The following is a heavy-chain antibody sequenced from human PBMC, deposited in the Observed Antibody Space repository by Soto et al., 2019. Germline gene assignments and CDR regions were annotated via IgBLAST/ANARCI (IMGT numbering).Heavy chain of an antibody. CDR1: GGTFSSYA. CDR3: ARDSSSRYYGMDV. D-gene: IGHD6-6*01. Sequence: SVKVSCKASGGTFSSYAISCVRQAPGQGLEWMGGIIPIFGTANYAQKFQGRVTITADESTSTAYMELSSLRSEDTAVYYCARDSSSRYYGMDVWGQGTTVTVSS. V-gene: IGHV1-69*13. CDR2: IIPIFGTA. J-gene: IGHJ6*02.